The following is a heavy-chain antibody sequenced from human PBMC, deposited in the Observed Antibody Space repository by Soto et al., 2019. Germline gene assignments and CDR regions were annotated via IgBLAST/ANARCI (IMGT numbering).Heavy chain of an antibody. J-gene: IGHJ4*02. D-gene: IGHD1-7*01. CDR1: GDSVSSNSAA. CDR3: ARAWFTGTTVGYDY. CDR2: TYYRSKWYN. V-gene: IGHV6-1*01. Sequence: SETLSLTCAISGDSVSSNSAAWNWIRQSPSRGLEWLGRTYYRSKWYNDYAVSVKSRITINPDTSKNQLSLQLNSVTPEDTAVYYCARAWFTGTTVGYDYWGQGTLVTVSS.